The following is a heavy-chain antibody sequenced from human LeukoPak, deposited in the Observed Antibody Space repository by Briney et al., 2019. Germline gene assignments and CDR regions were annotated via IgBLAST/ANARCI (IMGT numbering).Heavy chain of an antibody. V-gene: IGHV3-23*01. Sequence: GGSLRLSCAASGFTFDNYAMSWVRQAPGKGLEWVSGMSDGAGRTSYADSVTGRFTISRDNSKNTLYLQMNSLRAGDTAIYHCAKIGVIGNWYYDVWGRGTLVTVSS. CDR3: AKIGVIGNWYYDV. D-gene: IGHD3-10*01. CDR1: GFTFDNYA. J-gene: IGHJ2*01. CDR2: MSDGAGRT.